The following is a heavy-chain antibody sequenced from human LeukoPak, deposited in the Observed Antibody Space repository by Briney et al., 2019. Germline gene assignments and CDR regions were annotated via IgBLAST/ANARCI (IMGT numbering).Heavy chain of an antibody. CDR2: INWNGDST. Sequence: GGSLRLSCVASGFPFSSYAMSWVRQAPGKGLECVSGINWNGDSTGYADSVKGRFTISRDNAKNSLYLQMNSLRAEDTALYHCARVGAAAGLFDYWGQGTLVTVSS. J-gene: IGHJ4*02. D-gene: IGHD6-13*01. CDR1: GFPFSSYA. CDR3: ARVGAAAGLFDY. V-gene: IGHV3-20*01.